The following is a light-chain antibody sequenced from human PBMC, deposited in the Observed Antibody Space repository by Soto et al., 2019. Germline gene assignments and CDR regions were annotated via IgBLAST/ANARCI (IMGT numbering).Light chain of an antibody. Sequence: VMTQSPATLSVSPGERATLSCRASQSVSSNLAWYQQKPGQAPRLLIYGASTRATGIPARFSGSGSGTEFTLTISSLQSEDFALYYCQQYNNWPPYTFGQGTKVDIK. CDR1: QSVSSN. CDR2: GAS. CDR3: QQYNNWPPYT. V-gene: IGKV3-15*01. J-gene: IGKJ2*01.